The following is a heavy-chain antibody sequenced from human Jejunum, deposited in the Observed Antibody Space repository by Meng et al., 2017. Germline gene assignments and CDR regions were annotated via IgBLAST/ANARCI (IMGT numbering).Heavy chain of an antibody. Sequence: QLQLQESGPGLVKPSEPLSLICPFSGGSLSSGAYSWGWIRQPPGKGLEWIGHSYHTGSSNYNPSLESRVTISVDRSKNQFSLKLTSVTAADTAVYYCARASVGNCGGDCYSPHWFDPWGQGTLVTVSS. D-gene: IGHD2-21*02. CDR3: ARASVGNCGGDCYSPHWFDP. CDR2: SYHTGSS. J-gene: IGHJ5*02. V-gene: IGHV4-30-2*01. CDR1: GGSLSSGAYS.